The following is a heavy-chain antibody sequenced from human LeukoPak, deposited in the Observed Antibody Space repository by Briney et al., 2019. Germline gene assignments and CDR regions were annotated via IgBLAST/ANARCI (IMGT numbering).Heavy chain of an antibody. CDR2: ISYDGSNK. CDR1: GFTFRSYA. D-gene: IGHD1-14*01. CDR3: ARDSPPLPWHHELYYYYGMDV. Sequence: PGGSLRLSCAASGFTFRSYAMHWVRQAPGKGLEWVAVISYDGSNKYYADSVKGRFTISRDNSKNTLYLQMDSLRAEDTAVYYCARDSPPLPWHHELYYYYGMDVWGQGTTVTVSS. V-gene: IGHV3-30-3*01. J-gene: IGHJ6*02.